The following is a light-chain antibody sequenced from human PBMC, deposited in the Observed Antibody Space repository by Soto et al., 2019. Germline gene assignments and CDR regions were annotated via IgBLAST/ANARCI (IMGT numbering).Light chain of an antibody. Sequence: QSALTQPPSASESPGQSVTISCTGTSSDVGGYKYVSWYQQHPGKAPKLMIYEVSKRPSGVPDRFSGSKSGNTASLTVSGLQAEDEADYYCSSYAGSNNYVFGTGTKLTVL. J-gene: IGLJ1*01. CDR2: EVS. CDR1: SSDVGGYKY. V-gene: IGLV2-8*01. CDR3: SSYAGSNNYV.